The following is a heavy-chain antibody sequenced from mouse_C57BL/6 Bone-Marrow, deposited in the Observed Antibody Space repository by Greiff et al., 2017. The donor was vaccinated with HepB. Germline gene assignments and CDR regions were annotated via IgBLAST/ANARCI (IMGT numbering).Heavy chain of an antibody. V-gene: IGHV1-66*01. J-gene: IGHJ3*01. Sequence: VQRVESGPELVKPGASVKISCKASGYSFTSYYIHWVKQRPGQGLEWIGWIYPGSGNTKYNEKFKGKATLTADTSSSTAYMQLSSLTSEDSAVYYCAHYDYAWFAYWGQGTLVTVSA. CDR3: AHYDYAWFAY. CDR2: IYPGSGNT. CDR1: GYSFTSYY. D-gene: IGHD2-4*01.